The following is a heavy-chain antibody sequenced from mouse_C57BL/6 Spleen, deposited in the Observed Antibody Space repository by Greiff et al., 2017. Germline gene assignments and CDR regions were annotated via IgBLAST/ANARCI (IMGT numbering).Heavy chain of an antibody. V-gene: IGHV1-80*01. CDR1: GYAFSSDW. D-gene: IGHD3-2*02. J-gene: IGHJ2*01. CDR2: IYPGDGDT. CDR3: ARDEEGSYFDY. Sequence: VQLQQSGAELVKPGASVKISCKASGYAFSSDWMNWVKQRPGKGLEWIGQIYPGDGDTNYNGKFKGKATLTADTSSSTAYMQLSSLTSEDSAVYFCARDEEGSYFDYWGPGTTLTVSS.